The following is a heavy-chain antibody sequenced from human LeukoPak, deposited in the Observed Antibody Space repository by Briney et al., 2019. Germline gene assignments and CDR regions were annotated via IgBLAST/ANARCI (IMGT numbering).Heavy chain of an antibody. V-gene: IGHV3-74*01. D-gene: IGHD5-12*01. CDR3: TTIRPDY. J-gene: IGHJ4*02. Sequence: GGSLRLSCTPSGFTFSSYWMHGVRQAPGKGLVWVSRIKSDDSSTDYADSVKGRFTITRDNAKNTLYLQMNSLRADDTAVYYCTTIRPDYWGQGTLVTVSS. CDR2: IKSDDSST. CDR1: GFTFSSYW.